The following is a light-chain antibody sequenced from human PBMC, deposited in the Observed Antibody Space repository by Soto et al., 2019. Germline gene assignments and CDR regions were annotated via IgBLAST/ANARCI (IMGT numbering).Light chain of an antibody. CDR1: QDMNSY. Sequence: DVQMTQSPSSLSASVGDRVTITCRASQDMNSYLAWYQQKPGNAPKSLIYAASSLQTGVPSRFSGSESGTDFTLTINNLQPEDSATYYCQQYNIYPLTFGGGTKVEIK. J-gene: IGKJ4*01. CDR2: AAS. V-gene: IGKV1D-16*01. CDR3: QQYNIYPLT.